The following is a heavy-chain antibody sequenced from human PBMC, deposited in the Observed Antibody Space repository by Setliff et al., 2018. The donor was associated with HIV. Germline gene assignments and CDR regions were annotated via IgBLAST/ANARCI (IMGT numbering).Heavy chain of an antibody. CDR2: IKPSETT. Sequence: SETLSLTCAVYGETFNNFYWSWIRQAPGKGLEWIGEIKPSETTNNNPSLKSRVTMSVDTSKKQFSLKLSSVTAADTAVYYCARGGGITWRSYSFDYWGQGSLVTV. V-gene: IGHV4-34*01. CDR1: GETFNNFY. J-gene: IGHJ4*02. D-gene: IGHD3-10*01. CDR3: ARGGGITWRSYSFDY.